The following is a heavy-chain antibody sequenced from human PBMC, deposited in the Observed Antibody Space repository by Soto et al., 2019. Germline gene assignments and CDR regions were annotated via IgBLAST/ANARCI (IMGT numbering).Heavy chain of an antibody. J-gene: IGHJ6*03. CDR3: ARGNSHDYGDYVPFDYYYYYMDV. V-gene: IGHV3-21*01. CDR1: GLPFSSYS. CDR2: ISISSSYI. Sequence: EVQLVESGGGLVKPGGSLSLSCAASGLPFSSYSLNWVRQAPGKGLEGVSSISISSSYIYYADSVKGRFTISRDNAKNSLYLQMNSLRAEDTAVYYCARGNSHDYGDYVPFDYYYYYMDVWGKGTTVTVSS. D-gene: IGHD4-17*01.